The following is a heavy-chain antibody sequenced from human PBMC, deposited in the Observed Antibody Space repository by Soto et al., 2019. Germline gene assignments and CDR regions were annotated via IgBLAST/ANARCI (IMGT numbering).Heavy chain of an antibody. D-gene: IGHD5-12*01. Sequence: PGGSLRLSCAASGFTFSSYGMHWVRQAPGKGLEWVAVISYDGSNKYYADSVKGRFTISRDNSKNSLYLQMNSLRAEDTAVYYCARAWTIVAPWMDFWGQGTLVTVSS. V-gene: IGHV3-30*03. CDR2: ISYDGSNK. CDR3: ARAWTIVAPWMDF. J-gene: IGHJ4*02. CDR1: GFTFSSYG.